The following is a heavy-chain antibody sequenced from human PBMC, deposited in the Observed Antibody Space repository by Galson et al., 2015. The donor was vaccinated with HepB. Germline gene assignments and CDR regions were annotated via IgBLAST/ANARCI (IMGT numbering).Heavy chain of an antibody. CDR3: ARGVGSTIFGVVPYYYYGMDV. CDR1: GFTFSSYS. J-gene: IGHJ6*02. V-gene: IGHV3-21*01. D-gene: IGHD3-3*01. Sequence: SLRLSCAASGFTFSSYSMNWVRQAPGKGLEWVSSISSSSSYIYYADSVKGRFTISRDNAKNSLYLQMNSLRAEDTAVYCCARGVGSTIFGVVPYYYYGMDVWGQGTTVTVSS. CDR2: ISSSSSYI.